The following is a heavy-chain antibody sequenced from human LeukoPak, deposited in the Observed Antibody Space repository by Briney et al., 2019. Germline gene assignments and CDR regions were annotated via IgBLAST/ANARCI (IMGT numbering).Heavy chain of an antibody. CDR2: ISSTSNYI. CDR1: GFTFSTYA. J-gene: IGHJ3*02. Sequence: GSLRLSCAASGFTFSTYAISWVRQAPGKGLEWVSCISSTSNYIFYADSVRGRFTISRDNAKNSLYLQMDSLRAEDTAVYYCARGGIITSYAFEIWGQGGMVTVSS. V-gene: IGHV3-21*01. CDR3: ARGGIITSYAFEI. D-gene: IGHD1-26*01.